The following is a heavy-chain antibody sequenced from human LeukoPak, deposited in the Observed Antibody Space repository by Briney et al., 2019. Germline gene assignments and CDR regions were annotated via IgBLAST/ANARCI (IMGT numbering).Heavy chain of an antibody. CDR2: IYYSGST. Sequence: SETLSLTCTVSGGSVSSGSYYWSWIRQPPGKGREWIGYIYYSGSTNYNPSLKSRVTISVDTSKNQFSLKLSSVTAADTAVYYCARTVVVVIIDYFDYWGQGTLVTVSS. J-gene: IGHJ4*02. CDR1: GGSVSSGSYY. D-gene: IGHD3-22*01. V-gene: IGHV4-61*01. CDR3: ARTVVVVIIDYFDY.